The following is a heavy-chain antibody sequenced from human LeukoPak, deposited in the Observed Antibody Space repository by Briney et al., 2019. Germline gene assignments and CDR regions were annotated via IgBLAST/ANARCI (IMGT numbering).Heavy chain of an antibody. CDR1: GFTFRSYS. Sequence: GGSLRLSCTASGFTFRSYSMNWVRQAPGKRLEWLSHISSSESTIIYYADSLMGRFTISRDNAKNSLYLQMNSLRAEDTAVYYCARDRVTTVNLDAFDIWGQGTMVTVSS. V-gene: IGHV3-48*04. D-gene: IGHD4-17*01. CDR3: ARDRVTTVNLDAFDI. CDR2: ISSSESTI. J-gene: IGHJ3*02.